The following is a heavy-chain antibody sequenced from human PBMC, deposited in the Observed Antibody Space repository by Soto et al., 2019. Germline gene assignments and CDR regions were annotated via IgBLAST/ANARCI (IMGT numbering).Heavy chain of an antibody. CDR2: IYYSGST. J-gene: IGHJ6*02. V-gene: IGHV4-59*01. CDR3: ARDQRGYTSYGMDV. Sequence: SETLSLTCTVSGGSISSYYWSWIRQPPGKGLEWIGYIYYSGSTNYNPSLKSRVTISVDTSKNQFSLKLSSVTAADTAVYYCARDQRGYTSYGMDVWGQGTTVTVSS. D-gene: IGHD5-18*01. CDR1: GGSISSYY.